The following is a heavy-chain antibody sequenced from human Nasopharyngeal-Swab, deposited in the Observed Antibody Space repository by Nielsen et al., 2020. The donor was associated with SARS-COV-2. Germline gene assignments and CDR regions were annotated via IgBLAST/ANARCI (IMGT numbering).Heavy chain of an antibody. Sequence: SGPTLVKPTQTLTLTCTFSGFSLSTSAMCVSWIRQPPGKALEWLARIDWDDDKYYSTSLKTRLTISKDTSKNQVVLTLTNMDPVDTATYYCARNINDYGDYHGVLDIWGQGTMVTVSS. D-gene: IGHD4-17*01. V-gene: IGHV2-70*11. J-gene: IGHJ3*02. CDR3: ARNINDYGDYHGVLDI. CDR2: IDWDDDK. CDR1: GFSLSTSAMC.